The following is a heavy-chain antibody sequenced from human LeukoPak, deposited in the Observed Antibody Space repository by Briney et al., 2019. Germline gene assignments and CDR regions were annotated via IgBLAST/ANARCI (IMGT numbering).Heavy chain of an antibody. J-gene: IGHJ4*02. D-gene: IGHD4-23*01. CDR1: GFTFSSHA. V-gene: IGHV3-23*01. CDR2: TSGSGGSS. Sequence: PGGSLGLSCAATGFTFSSHALSWVRQALGEGQDCVSATSGSGGSSYYADSVKGRFTISRDIAKNTLYLQMISLRAEDTAVYYCAKVRATVVTGLVGYWGQGTLVTVSS. CDR3: AKVRATVVTGLVGY.